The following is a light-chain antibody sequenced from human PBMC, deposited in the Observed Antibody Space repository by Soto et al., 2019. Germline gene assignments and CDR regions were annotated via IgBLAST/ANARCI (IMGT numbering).Light chain of an antibody. CDR2: DAS. CDR1: QSVSSY. J-gene: IGKJ3*01. CDR3: QLAGFT. Sequence: EIVLTQSPATLSLSPGERATLSCRASQSVSSYLAWYQQKPGQAPRLLIYDASNRATGIPARFSGSGSGTDFTLTISSLEPEDFAVYYCQLAGFTFGPGTKVDIK. V-gene: IGKV3-11*01.